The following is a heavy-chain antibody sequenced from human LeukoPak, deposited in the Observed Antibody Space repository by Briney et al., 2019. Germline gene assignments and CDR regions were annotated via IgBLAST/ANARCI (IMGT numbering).Heavy chain of an antibody. CDR2: IYTSGST. Sequence: SETLPLTCTVSGGSISSYYWSWIRQPAGKGLEWIGRIYTSGSTNYNPSLKSRVTMSVDTSKNQFSLKLSSVTAADTAVYYCARDMGYDSSGYYSYDAFDIWGQGTMATVSS. D-gene: IGHD3-22*01. CDR3: ARDMGYDSSGYYSYDAFDI. V-gene: IGHV4-4*07. CDR1: GGSISSYY. J-gene: IGHJ3*02.